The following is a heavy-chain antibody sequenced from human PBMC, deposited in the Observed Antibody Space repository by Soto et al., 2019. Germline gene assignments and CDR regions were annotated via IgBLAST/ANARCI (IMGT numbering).Heavy chain of an antibody. Sequence: PGGSLRLSCAGSGFTFSTFDIHWVRQAPGKGLEWVSRINSDGSSTSYADSVKGRFTISRDNAKNTLYLQMNSLRAEDTAVYYCAREKGGFYYYYGMDVWGQGTTVTVSS. J-gene: IGHJ6*02. D-gene: IGHD1-26*01. CDR1: GFTFSTFD. CDR3: AREKGGFYYYYGMDV. CDR2: INSDGSST. V-gene: IGHV3-74*01.